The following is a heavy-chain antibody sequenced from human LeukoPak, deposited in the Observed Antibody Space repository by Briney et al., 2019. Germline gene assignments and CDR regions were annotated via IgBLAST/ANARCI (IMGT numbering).Heavy chain of an antibody. CDR2: ISSSSSYI. CDR1: GFTFSDYG. J-gene: IGHJ4*02. Sequence: GGSLRLSCAASGFTFSDYGIHWVRQAPGKGLEWVSSISSSSSYIYYADSVKGRFTISRDNAKNSLYLQMNSLRAEDTAVYYCAREASGSYSYWGQGTLVTVSS. V-gene: IGHV3-21*01. D-gene: IGHD1-26*01. CDR3: AREASGSYSY.